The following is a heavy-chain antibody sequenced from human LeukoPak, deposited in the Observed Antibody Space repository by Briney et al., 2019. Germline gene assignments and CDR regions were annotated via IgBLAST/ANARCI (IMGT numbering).Heavy chain of an antibody. CDR1: GGSISNSTYY. CDR3: ARLPGNWCGMVDY. Sequence: TASETLSLTCTVSGGSISNSTYYWGWIRQPPGKGLEWIGSIYYSGSTYYNPSLKSRVTISVDTSKNQFSLKLSSVTAADTAVYYCARLPGNWCGMVDYWGQGTLVTVSS. D-gene: IGHD2-8*02. V-gene: IGHV4-39*01. CDR2: IYYSGST. J-gene: IGHJ4*02.